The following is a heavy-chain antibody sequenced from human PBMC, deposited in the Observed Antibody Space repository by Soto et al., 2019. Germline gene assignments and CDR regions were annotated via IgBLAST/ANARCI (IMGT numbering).Heavy chain of an antibody. J-gene: IGHJ5*02. CDR3: ARHGLLGGLVNNNWFDP. CDR1: GYNFVNYW. D-gene: IGHD1-26*01. V-gene: IGHV5-51*01. CDR2: IYPGYSDT. Sequence: PGESLKISCKVSGYNFVNYWIGWVRQMPGKGLEWMGIIYPGYSDTRYSPSFQWQVAISADKSISTAYLQWSSLKASDTAIYYCARHGLLGGLVNNNWFDPWGQGTLVTVSS.